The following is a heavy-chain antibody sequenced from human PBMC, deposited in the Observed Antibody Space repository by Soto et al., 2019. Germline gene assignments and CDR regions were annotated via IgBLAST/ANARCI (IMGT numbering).Heavy chain of an antibody. J-gene: IGHJ3*02. V-gene: IGHV3-23*01. CDR1: VFTFSNYV. Sequence: PVGSLRLSCASSVFTFSNYVLSCVRQAPGKGLEWVSSISGNGDRTYNADSVTGRFTISRDNSKNTLYLQMNSLRADDTATYYCARGPYSSGGQGAFDILGQGTTVIVS. D-gene: IGHD3-22*01. CDR3: ARGPYSSGGQGAFDI. CDR2: ISGNGDRT.